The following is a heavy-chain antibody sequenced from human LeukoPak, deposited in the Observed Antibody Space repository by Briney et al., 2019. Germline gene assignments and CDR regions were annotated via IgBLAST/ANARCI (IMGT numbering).Heavy chain of an antibody. CDR1: GGSINNGGYY. CDR3: ARAEGLLWFGEASSCYFDY. J-gene: IGHJ4*02. D-gene: IGHD3-10*01. CDR2: IYYSGSS. V-gene: IGHV4-31*03. Sequence: PSETLSLTCTVSGGSINNGGYYWSWIRQHPGKGLEWIGYIYYSGSSYYNPSLRSRVTISVDTSKNHFSLKLSSVTAADTAVYYCARAEGLLWFGEASSCYFDYWGQGTLVTVSS.